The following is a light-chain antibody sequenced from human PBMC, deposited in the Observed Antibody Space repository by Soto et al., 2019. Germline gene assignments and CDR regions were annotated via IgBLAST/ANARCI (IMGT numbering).Light chain of an antibody. CDR1: QSLSSGY. CDR3: QQYGSSPT. Sequence: VYTLSPRTLSCSTVERATLSVRASQSLSSGYLAWYQQKFGQAPRLLIYDASRRATGIPERFSGSGSGTDFTLTISRLEPEDFAVYYCQQYGSSPTFGQGTKVDNK. CDR2: DAS. V-gene: IGKV3-20*01. J-gene: IGKJ1*01.